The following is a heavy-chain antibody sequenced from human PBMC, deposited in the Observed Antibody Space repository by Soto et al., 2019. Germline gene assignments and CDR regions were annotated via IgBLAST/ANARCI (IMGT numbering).Heavy chain of an antibody. Sequence: QVQLVESGGGVVQPGRSLRLSCAASGFTFSSYGMHWVRQAPGKGLEWVAVISYDGSNKYYADSVKGRFTISRDNSKNTLYLQMNSLRAEDTAVYYCAKDRVGATLRLDWFDPWGQGTLVTVSS. CDR1: GFTFSSYG. J-gene: IGHJ5*02. CDR3: AKDRVGATLRLDWFDP. V-gene: IGHV3-30*18. D-gene: IGHD1-26*01. CDR2: ISYDGSNK.